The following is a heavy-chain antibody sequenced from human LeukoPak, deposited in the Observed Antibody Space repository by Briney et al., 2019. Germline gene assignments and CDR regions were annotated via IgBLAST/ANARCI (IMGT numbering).Heavy chain of an antibody. CDR2: INPDDADI. D-gene: IGHD5-18*01. Sequence: AEAPMIPCQASAYIFSTYWIAWVRQLPAESLLGLGIINPDDADIRYNPSFQGQVTISADKSTNTAYLQRSSLKASDTAIYSCAGLFAYGYGKMDSWGQGTLVTVSS. J-gene: IGHJ4*02. CDR3: AGLFAYGYGKMDS. V-gene: IGHV5-51*01. CDR1: AYIFSTYW.